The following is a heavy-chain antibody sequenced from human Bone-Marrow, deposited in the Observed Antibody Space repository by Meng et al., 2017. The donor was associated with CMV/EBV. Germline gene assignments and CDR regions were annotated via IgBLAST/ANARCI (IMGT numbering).Heavy chain of an antibody. J-gene: IGHJ4*02. Sequence: LSLTCAASGFTFSSYSMNWVRQAPGKGLEWVSSISSSSSYIYYADSVKGRFTISRDNAKNSLYLQMNSLRAEDTAVYYCASLMGYSYGGGFDYWGQGTLVTVSS. CDR3: ASLMGYSYGGGFDY. CDR1: GFTFSSYS. D-gene: IGHD5-18*01. V-gene: IGHV3-21*01. CDR2: ISSSSSYI.